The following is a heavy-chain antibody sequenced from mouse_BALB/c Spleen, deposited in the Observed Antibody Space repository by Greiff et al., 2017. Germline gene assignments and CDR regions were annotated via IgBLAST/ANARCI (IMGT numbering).Heavy chain of an antibody. Sequence: VQLQQSGAELVKPGASVKLSCTASGFNIKDTYIHWVKQRPEQGLEWIGRIDPANGNTKYDPKFQGKATITADTSSNTAYLQLSSLTSEDTAVYYCARGGGYDRDYYAMDYWGQGTSVTVSS. CDR3: ARGGGYDRDYYAMDY. J-gene: IGHJ4*01. CDR1: GFNIKDTY. CDR2: IDPANGNT. D-gene: IGHD2-2*01. V-gene: IGHV14-3*02.